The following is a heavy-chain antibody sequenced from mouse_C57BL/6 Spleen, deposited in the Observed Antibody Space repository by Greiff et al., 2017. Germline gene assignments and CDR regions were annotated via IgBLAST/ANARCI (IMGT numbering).Heavy chain of an antibody. CDR3: ARHVYMITDWYCDV. Sequence: DVMLVESGGDLVKPGGSLKLSCAASGFTFSSYGMSWVRQTPDTRLEWVATISSGGSYTYYPDSVKGRFTISRDNAKNTLYLQMSSLKSEDTAMYYCARHVYMITDWYCDVWGTGTTVTVSS. CDR2: ISSGGSYT. V-gene: IGHV5-6*02. CDR1: GFTFSSYG. J-gene: IGHJ1*03. D-gene: IGHD2-4*01.